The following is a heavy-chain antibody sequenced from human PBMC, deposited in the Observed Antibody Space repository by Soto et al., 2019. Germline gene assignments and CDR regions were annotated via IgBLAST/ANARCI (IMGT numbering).Heavy chain of an antibody. CDR1: GFTLPGYA. Sequence: GGSLRLSCAPSGFTLPGYAMSWVRQAPGKGLEWVSAIGSAGDSTYYADSVKGRFTISRDNSKNTLYLQMSSLRAEDTAVYFCAKEVRLSVHYYFDYWGQGTLVTVSS. J-gene: IGHJ4*02. D-gene: IGHD4-17*01. V-gene: IGHV3-23*01. CDR2: IGSAGDST. CDR3: AKEVRLSVHYYFDY.